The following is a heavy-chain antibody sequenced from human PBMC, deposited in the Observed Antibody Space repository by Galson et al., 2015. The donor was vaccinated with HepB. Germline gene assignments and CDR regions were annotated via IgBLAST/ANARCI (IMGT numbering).Heavy chain of an antibody. CDR3: AKDGGRGYTYGPNWFDP. J-gene: IGHJ5*02. CDR1: GFTFSSYG. Sequence: SLRLSCAASGFTFSSYGMHWVRQAPGKGLEWVAVVSYDGSNKYYADSVKGRFTISRDNSKNTLYLQMNSLRAEDTAIYSCAKDGGRGYTYGPNWFDPWGQGTLVTVSS. V-gene: IGHV3-30*18. D-gene: IGHD5-18*01. CDR2: VSYDGSNK.